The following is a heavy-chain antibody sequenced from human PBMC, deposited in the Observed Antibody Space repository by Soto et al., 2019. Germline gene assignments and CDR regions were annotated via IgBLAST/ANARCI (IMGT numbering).Heavy chain of an antibody. CDR1: GFTFSTYW. D-gene: IGHD6-19*01. CDR2: INEDGSAK. CDR3: ARAFNIGWDFQH. Sequence: EVQLVESGGGLVQPGGSLRLSCAASGFTFSTYWMSWVRQPPGKGLEWVANINEDGSAKYYVDSVKGRFTVSRDNAETSLYLQMNSLRADDTAVYYCARAFNIGWDFQHWGPGSLVIGS. V-gene: IGHV3-7*03. J-gene: IGHJ1*01.